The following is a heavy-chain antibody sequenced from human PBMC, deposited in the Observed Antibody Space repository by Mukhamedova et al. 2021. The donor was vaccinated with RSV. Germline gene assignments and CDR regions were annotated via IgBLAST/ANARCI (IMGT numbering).Heavy chain of an antibody. J-gene: IGHJ4*02. CDR3: ARAPGNDYDY. D-gene: IGHD1-1*01. V-gene: IGHV3-53*01. CDR2: IYSGGST. Sequence: GKGLEWVSVIYSGGSTYYADSVKGRFTISRDNSKNTLNLQMNSLRAEDTAVYYCARAPGNDYDYWGQGTLVTVSS.